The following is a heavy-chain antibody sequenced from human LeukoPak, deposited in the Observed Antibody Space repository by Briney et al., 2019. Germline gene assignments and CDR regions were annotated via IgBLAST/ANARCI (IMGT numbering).Heavy chain of an antibody. D-gene: IGHD2-2*01. J-gene: IGHJ5*02. Sequence: KPSETLSLTCTVSGGSISSYYWSWIRQPPGKGLEWIGYIYYSGSTNYNPSLKSRVTISVDPSKNQFSLKLSSVTAADTAVYYCARVSDIVVVPAEFDPWGQGTLSPSPQ. CDR1: GGSISSYY. CDR2: IYYSGST. V-gene: IGHV4-59*01. CDR3: ARVSDIVVVPAEFDP.